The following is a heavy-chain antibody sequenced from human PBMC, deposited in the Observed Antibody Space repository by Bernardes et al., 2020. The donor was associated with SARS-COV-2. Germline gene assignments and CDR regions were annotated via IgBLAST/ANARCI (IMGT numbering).Heavy chain of an antibody. Sequence: GGSLRLSCTASGFIFSDSYMSWIRQAPGKGLEWISYISGETGYTNYAGSVKGRFIISRDNARNSLYLQMTNLRADDTATYFCARDTSRFTASMDFESWGQGTLVTVSS. J-gene: IGHJ4*02. V-gene: IGHV3-11*05. CDR2: ISGETGYT. CDR3: ARDTSRFTASMDFES. D-gene: IGHD3-9*01. CDR1: GFIFSDSY.